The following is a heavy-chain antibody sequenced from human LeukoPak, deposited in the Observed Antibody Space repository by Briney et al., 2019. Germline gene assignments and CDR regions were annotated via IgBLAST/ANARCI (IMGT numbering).Heavy chain of an antibody. D-gene: IGHD6-6*01. V-gene: IGHV3-9*01. CDR3: AKAAVSSSSYGTAFDI. CDR1: GFTFDDYA. J-gene: IGHJ3*02. CDR2: ISWNSGSI. Sequence: QPGRSLRLSCAASGFTFDDYAMHWVRQAPGKGLEWVSGISWNSGSIGYADSVKGRFTISRDNAKNSLYLQMNGLRAEDTALYYCAKAAVSSSSYGTAFDIWGQGTMVTVSS.